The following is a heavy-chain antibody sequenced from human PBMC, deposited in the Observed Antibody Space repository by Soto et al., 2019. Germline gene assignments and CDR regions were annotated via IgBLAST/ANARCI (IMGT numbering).Heavy chain of an antibody. CDR2: ISASGVSI. Sequence: PGGSLRLSCVASGFTFSTYAMTWVLQVPGKGPEWVSSISASGVSIQYAVSVKGRFTISRDNSKNTLYLQMNSLRAEDTAVYYCAESVRASGTYHFDDWGQGTLVTVSS. CDR1: GFTFSTYA. V-gene: IGHV3-23*01. D-gene: IGHD3-10*01. J-gene: IGHJ4*02. CDR3: AESVRASGTYHFDD.